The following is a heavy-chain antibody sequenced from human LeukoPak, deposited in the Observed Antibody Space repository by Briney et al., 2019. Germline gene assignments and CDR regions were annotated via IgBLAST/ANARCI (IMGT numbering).Heavy chain of an antibody. CDR2: ICYSRST. D-gene: IGHD2-15*01. J-gene: IGHJ6*02. V-gene: IGHV4-39*01. CDR1: GGSISSNSYC. Sequence: SETLSLTCTVSGGSISSNSYCWGWIRQPPGKGLEWIGNICYSRSTYYNPSLKSRVTMSVDTSKNQFSLKVSSVTAADTAVYYCARRPSIAPYHSGMDVWGPGTTVTVSS. CDR3: ARRPSIAPYHSGMDV.